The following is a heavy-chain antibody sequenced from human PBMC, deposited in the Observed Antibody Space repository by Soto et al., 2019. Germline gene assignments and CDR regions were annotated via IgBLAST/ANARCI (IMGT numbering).Heavy chain of an antibody. CDR2: INHSGST. J-gene: IGHJ4*02. Sequence: SETLSLTCAVYGGSFSGYYWSWIRQPPGKGLEWIGEINHSGSTNYNPSLKSRVTISVDTSKNQFSLKLSSVTAADTAVYYCARHRYCSSTSCYDEWGQGTLVTVSS. CDR1: GGSFSGYY. D-gene: IGHD2-2*01. CDR3: ARHRYCSSTSCYDE. V-gene: IGHV4-34*01.